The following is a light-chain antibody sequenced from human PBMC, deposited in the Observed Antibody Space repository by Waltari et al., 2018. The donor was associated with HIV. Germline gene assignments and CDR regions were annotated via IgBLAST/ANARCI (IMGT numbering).Light chain of an antibody. CDR1: SSDVGGYDF. Sequence: QSALTQPASVSGSPGQSITISCAGTSSDVGGYDFVSWYQQHPGKAPNLMIYEVSTRPSGVSNRFSGSKSGNTASLTVSGLQAEDEADYYCSSYTGSSTYVVFGGGTKLTVL. J-gene: IGLJ2*01. CDR3: SSYTGSSTYVV. V-gene: IGLV2-14*01. CDR2: EVS.